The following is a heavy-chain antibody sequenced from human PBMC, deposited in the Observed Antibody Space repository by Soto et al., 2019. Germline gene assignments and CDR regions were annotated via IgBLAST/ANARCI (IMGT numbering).Heavy chain of an antibody. CDR2: IYWDDDK. CDR3: AHSGTVTTHHYYYYGMDV. V-gene: IGHV2-5*02. Sequence: QITLKESGPTLVKPTQTLTLTCTFSGFSLSTSGVGVGWIRQPPGKALEWLALIYWDDDKRYSPSLKSRLTIPKDTSKHQVVLTMTNMDPVDTATYYCAHSGTVTTHHYYYYGMDVWGQGTTVTVSS. CDR1: GFSLSTSGVG. J-gene: IGHJ6*02. D-gene: IGHD4-17*01.